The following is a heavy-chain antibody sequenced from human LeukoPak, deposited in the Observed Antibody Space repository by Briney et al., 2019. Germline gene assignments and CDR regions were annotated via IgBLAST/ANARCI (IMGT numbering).Heavy chain of an antibody. CDR3: ASAYSSGWYVPYYYYGMDV. V-gene: IGHV1-8*01. Sequence: ASVKVCCKASGYTFTSYDINWVRQATGQGLEWMGWMNPNSGNTGYAQKFQGRVTMTRNTSISTAYMELSSLRSEDTAVYYCASAYSSGWYVPYYYYGMDVWGQGTTVTVSS. D-gene: IGHD6-19*01. CDR2: MNPNSGNT. CDR1: GYTFTSYD. J-gene: IGHJ6*02.